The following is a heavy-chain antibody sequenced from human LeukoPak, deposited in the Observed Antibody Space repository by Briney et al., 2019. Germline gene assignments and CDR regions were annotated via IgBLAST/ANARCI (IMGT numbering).Heavy chain of an antibody. CDR2: IWYDGSNK. D-gene: IGHD3-22*01. Sequence: PGGSLRLSCAASGFTFSSYGMHWVRQAPGKGLEWVAVIWYDGSNKYYADSVKGRFTISRDNSKNTLYLQMNSLRAEDTAVYYCAKETKMYYYDINWFDPWGQGTLVTVSS. V-gene: IGHV3-33*06. J-gene: IGHJ5*02. CDR1: GFTFSSYG. CDR3: AKETKMYYYDINWFDP.